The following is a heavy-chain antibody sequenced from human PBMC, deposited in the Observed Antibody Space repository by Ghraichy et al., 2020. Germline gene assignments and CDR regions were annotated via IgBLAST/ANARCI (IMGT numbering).Heavy chain of an antibody. CDR1: GFTFSSYE. V-gene: IGHV3-48*03. CDR3: ARAQSGSWPTYYYYYNGMDV. Sequence: RGSLRLSCVVSGFTFSSYEMNWVRQAPGKGLEWVSYISSSGSTIYYADSVKGRFTISRDNAKNSLYLQMNSLRAEDTAVYYCARAQSGSWPTYYYYYNGMDVWGQGTTVTVSS. J-gene: IGHJ6*02. CDR2: ISSSGSTI. D-gene: IGHD6-13*01.